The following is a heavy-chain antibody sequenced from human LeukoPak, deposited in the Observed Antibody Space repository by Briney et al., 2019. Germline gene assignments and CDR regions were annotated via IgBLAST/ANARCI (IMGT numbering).Heavy chain of an antibody. D-gene: IGHD3-3*01. CDR1: GFTFSSYA. CDR3: AKESELYYDLWSGYLDY. CDR2: ISGSGGST. V-gene: IGHV3-23*01. J-gene: IGHJ4*02. Sequence: GGSLRLSCAASGFTFSSYAMSWVRQAPGKGLEWVSAISGSGGSTYYADSVKGRFTISRDNSKNTLYLQMNSLRAEDTAVYYCAKESELYYDLWSGYLDYWGQGTLVTVSS.